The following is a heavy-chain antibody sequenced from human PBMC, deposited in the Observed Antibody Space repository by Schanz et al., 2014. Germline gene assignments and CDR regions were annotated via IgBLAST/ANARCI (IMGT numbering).Heavy chain of an antibody. CDR3: AKDISDTSGKDDY. CDR1: GFTFGDYA. V-gene: IGHV3-23*01. Sequence: EVQLLESGGGLVQPGGSLRLSCAASGFTFGDYAMTWVRQAPGKGLEWVSAINTGVNTYYADSVRGRFTMSRDNSKNTLFLQMNSLRVEDSAIYYCAKDISDTSGKDDYWGHGTLVTVSS. D-gene: IGHD3-22*01. J-gene: IGHJ4*01. CDR2: INTGVNT.